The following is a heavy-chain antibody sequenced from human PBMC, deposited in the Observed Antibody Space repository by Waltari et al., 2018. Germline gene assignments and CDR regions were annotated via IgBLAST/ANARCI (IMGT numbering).Heavy chain of an antibody. Sequence: QVLLVQSGAEVKKPGSSVKVSCKASGGTFSSYAISWVRQAPGQGLGWMGGTIPIIGTANYAQKFQGRVTITADESTSTAYMALSSLRSEDTAVYYCARTTGTTRDYYYYYGMDVWDQGTTVTVSS. CDR3: ARTTGTTRDYYYYYGMDV. CDR2: TIPIIGTA. V-gene: IGHV1-69*01. CDR1: GGTFSSYA. J-gene: IGHJ6*02. D-gene: IGHD1-1*01.